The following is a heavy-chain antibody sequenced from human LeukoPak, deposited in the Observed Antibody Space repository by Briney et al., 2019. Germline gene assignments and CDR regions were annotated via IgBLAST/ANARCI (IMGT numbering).Heavy chain of an antibody. CDR3: ARNVPAPSAHAGYFAY. D-gene: IGHD6-6*01. J-gene: IGHJ4*02. CDR2: ISVYNGNT. Sequence: ASVTVSCKASGYTFTNYGISWVRQAPGQGLEWLGWISVYNGNTNYAQKVQARVTMTTATSASTAYMELRSLRPDDTAVFYCARNVPAPSAHAGYFAYWGQGTLVP. V-gene: IGHV1-18*01. CDR1: GYTFTNYG.